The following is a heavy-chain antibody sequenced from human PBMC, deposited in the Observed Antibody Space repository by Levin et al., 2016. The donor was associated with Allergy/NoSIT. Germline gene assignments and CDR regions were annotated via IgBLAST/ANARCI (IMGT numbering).Heavy chain of an antibody. D-gene: IGHD3-10*01. J-gene: IGHJ4*02. Sequence: WIRQPPGKGLEWVSYISSSGDITYYADSVKGRFTISRDNAKNSLYLQMNSLRAEDTAVYYCARGVWGSAPFDYWGQGTLVTVSS. CDR2: ISSSGDIT. V-gene: IGHV3-11*01. CDR3: ARGVWGSAPFDY.